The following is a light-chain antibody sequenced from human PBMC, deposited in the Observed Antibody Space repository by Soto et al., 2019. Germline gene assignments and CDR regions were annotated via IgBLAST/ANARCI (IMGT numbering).Light chain of an antibody. CDR2: DVS. Sequence: QSALTQPRSVSGSPGQSVTISCTGTSGDVGGYNFVSWYQQHPGKAPKLMIYDVSKRRSGVPDRFSGSKSGNTASLTISGLQAEDEADYYCCSYAGSYTLVFGGGTKSPS. J-gene: IGLJ2*01. V-gene: IGLV2-11*01. CDR3: CSYAGSYTLV. CDR1: SGDVGGYNF.